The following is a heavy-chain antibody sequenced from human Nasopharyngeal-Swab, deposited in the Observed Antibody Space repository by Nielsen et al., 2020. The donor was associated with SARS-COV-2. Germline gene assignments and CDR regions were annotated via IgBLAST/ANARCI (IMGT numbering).Heavy chain of an antibody. V-gene: IGHV3-48*04. D-gene: IGHD2-15*01. CDR2: ISSSSSTT. J-gene: IGHJ4*02. CDR1: GFTFSSYS. CDR3: AKGPVGYCSGGSCYLFDY. Sequence: GGSLRLSCAASGFTFSSYSMNWVRQAPGKGLEWVSYISSSSSTTYYADSVKGRFTISRDNSKNSLYLQMNSLRTEDTALYYCAKGPVGYCSGGSCYLFDYWGQGTLVTVSS.